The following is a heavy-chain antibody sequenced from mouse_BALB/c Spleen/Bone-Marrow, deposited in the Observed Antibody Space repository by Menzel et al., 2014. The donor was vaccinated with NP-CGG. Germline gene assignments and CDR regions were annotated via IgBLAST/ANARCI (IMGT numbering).Heavy chain of an antibody. Sequence: VQLQQSWGELAKPGASVKMSCRASGYTFTTYWVHLAKQRPGQGLEWIGYINPTTGYTEYNQKFQDKATLTADESSSTAYMQLSSLTSEDSAIYYGTRDRSYRSRAMDYWGQGTSVTVAA. D-gene: IGHD2-14*01. V-gene: IGHV1-4*01. CDR3: TRDRSYRSRAMDY. CDR2: INPTTGYT. CDR1: GYTFTTYW. J-gene: IGHJ4*01.